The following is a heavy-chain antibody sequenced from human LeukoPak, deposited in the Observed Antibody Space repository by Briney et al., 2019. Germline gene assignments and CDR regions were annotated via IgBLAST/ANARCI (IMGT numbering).Heavy chain of an antibody. V-gene: IGHV3-21*01. Sequence: GGSLRLSCAASGFTFSSYSMNWVRQAPGKGLEWVSSISSSSSYIYYADSVKGRLTISRDNAKNSLYLQMNSLRAEDTAVYYCARGEDDYVWGSYRYPLECWGQGTLVTVSS. CDR3: ARGEDDYVWGSYRYPLEC. CDR1: GFTFSSYS. D-gene: IGHD3-16*02. J-gene: IGHJ4*02. CDR2: ISSSSSYI.